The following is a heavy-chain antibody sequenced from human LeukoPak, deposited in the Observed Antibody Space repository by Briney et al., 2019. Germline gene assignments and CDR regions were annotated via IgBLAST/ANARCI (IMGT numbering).Heavy chain of an antibody. CDR1: GGSISSSSYY. CDR3: ARPDVYYYGMDV. D-gene: IGHD3-16*01. V-gene: IGHV4-39*01. Sequence: KPSETLSLTCTVSGGSISSSSYYWGWIRQPPGKGPEWIGSIYYSGSTYYNPSLKSRVTISVDTSKNQFSLKLSSVTAADTAVYYCARPDVYYYGMDVWGQGTTVTVSS. CDR2: IYYSGST. J-gene: IGHJ6*02.